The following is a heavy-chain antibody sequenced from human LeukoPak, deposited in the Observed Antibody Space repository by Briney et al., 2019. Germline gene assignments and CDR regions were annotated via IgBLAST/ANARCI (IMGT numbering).Heavy chain of an antibody. D-gene: IGHD2-15*01. CDR2: IEPNSGGT. CDR3: ARVPHGYCSGGTCYDY. J-gene: IGHJ4*02. CDR1: GYTFTGYY. Sequence: ASVKVSCKAPGYTFTGYYMQWVRQAPGQGLEWMGWIEPNSGGTNSAQKFQGRVTMTRDTSISTAYMELRRLRSDDTAVYYCARVPHGYCSGGTCYDYWGQGTLVTVSS. V-gene: IGHV1-2*02.